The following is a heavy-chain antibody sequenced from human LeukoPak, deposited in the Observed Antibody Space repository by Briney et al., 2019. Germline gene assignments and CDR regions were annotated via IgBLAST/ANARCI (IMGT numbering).Heavy chain of an antibody. CDR1: GFTVSSNY. J-gene: IGHJ6*03. CDR2: IYSGGST. V-gene: IGHV3-66*02. CDR3: ARGLVVPAVRKYYYMDV. D-gene: IGHD2-2*01. Sequence: GGSLRLSCAASGFTVSSNYMSWVRQAPGKGLEWVSVIYSGGSTYYADSVKGRFTISRDNSKNTLYLQMNSLRAEDTAVYYCARGLVVPAVRKYYYMDVWGKGTTVTVSS.